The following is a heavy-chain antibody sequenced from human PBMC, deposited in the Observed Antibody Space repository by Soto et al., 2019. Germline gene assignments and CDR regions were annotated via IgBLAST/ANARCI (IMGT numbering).Heavy chain of an antibody. CDR1: GFTFADSA. V-gene: IGHV1-58*01. Sequence: SVKVSCKTSGFTFADSAVQWVRQARGQSLEWIGRIIVDSGNTKSAEKFTERVSMSWGMSTSTAFMELRSLSSDDTAVYYCATANNTSPFDYWGLGTLVTVSS. CDR2: IIVDSGNT. D-gene: IGHD1-26*01. J-gene: IGHJ4*02. CDR3: ATANNTSPFDY.